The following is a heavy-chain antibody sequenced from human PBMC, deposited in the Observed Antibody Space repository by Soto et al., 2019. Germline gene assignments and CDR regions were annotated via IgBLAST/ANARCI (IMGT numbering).Heavy chain of an antibody. D-gene: IGHD3-3*01. CDR3: ARVNYDFWSGPAPYYYYYGMDV. CDR1: GGSISSYY. Sequence: SETLSLTCTVSGGSISSYYWSWIRQPPGKGLEWIGYIYYSGSTNYNPSLKSRVTISVDTSKNQFSPKLSSVTAADTAVYYCARVNYDFWSGPAPYYYYYGMDVWGQGTTVTVSS. V-gene: IGHV4-59*01. CDR2: IYYSGST. J-gene: IGHJ6*02.